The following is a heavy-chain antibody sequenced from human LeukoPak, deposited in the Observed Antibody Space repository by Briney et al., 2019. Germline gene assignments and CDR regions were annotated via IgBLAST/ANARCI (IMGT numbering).Heavy chain of an antibody. CDR2: IKSKTDGGTT. Sequence: PGGSLRLSCAASGFTFSNAWMSWVRQAPGKGLEWVGRIKSKTDGGTTDYAAPVKGRFTISRDDSKNTLYLQMNSLKTEDTAVYYCTTAGIPVAGPYFDYWGQGTTVIVSS. V-gene: IGHV3-15*01. J-gene: IGHJ4*03. CDR1: GFTFSNAW. D-gene: IGHD6-19*01. CDR3: TTAGIPVAGPYFDY.